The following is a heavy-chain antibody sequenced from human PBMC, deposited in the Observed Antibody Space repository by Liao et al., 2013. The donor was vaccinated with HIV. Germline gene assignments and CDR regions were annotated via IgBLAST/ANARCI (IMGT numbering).Heavy chain of an antibody. J-gene: IGHJ4*02. V-gene: IGHV4-61*02. CDR1: GGSISSGSYY. Sequence: QVQLQESGPGLVKPSQTLSLTCTVSGGSISSGSYYWSWIRQPAGKGLEWIGRIYTSGSTNYNPSLKSRVTISVDTSKNQFSLKLSSVTAADTAVYYCAREGPYSSHWGQGTLVTVSS. D-gene: IGHD6-19*01. CDR3: AREGPYSSH. CDR2: IYTSGST.